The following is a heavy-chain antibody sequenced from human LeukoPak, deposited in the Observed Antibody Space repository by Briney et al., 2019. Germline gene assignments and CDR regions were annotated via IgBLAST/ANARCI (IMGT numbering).Heavy chain of an antibody. J-gene: IGHJ4*02. V-gene: IGHV1-18*01. CDR3: AKDSGSYYIYF. CDR1: GYTFTCYG. D-gene: IGHD2-15*01. Sequence: SVMCSSTASGYTFTCYGIIWVRRAPGQGLEWMGWVNDYNGNTKYAQKVQGRVTMTTDTSTSTAYMELRSLRSDDTAVYYCAKDSGSYYIYFWGQGTLVTVSS. CDR2: VNDYNGNT.